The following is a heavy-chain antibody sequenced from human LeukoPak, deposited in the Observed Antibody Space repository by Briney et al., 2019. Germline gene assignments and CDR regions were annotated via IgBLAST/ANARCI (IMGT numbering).Heavy chain of an antibody. V-gene: IGHV1-46*01. CDR3: ARDKYYYDTSGSNPVFDS. CDR2: INPSGGST. J-gene: IGHJ4*02. CDR1: GYTFTSYY. D-gene: IGHD3-22*01. Sequence: ASVKVSCKASGYTFTSYYMHWVRQAPGQGLEWMGIINPSGGSTSYAQKFQGRVTMTRDMSTSTVYMELSSLRSEDTAVYYCARDKYYYDTSGSNPVFDSWGQGTLVTVSS.